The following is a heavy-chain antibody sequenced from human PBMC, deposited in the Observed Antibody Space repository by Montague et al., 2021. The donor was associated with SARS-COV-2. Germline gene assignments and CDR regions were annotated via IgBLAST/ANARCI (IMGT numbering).Heavy chain of an antibody. CDR1: GYTFTSYG. V-gene: IGHV1-18*01. CDR3: AREGKPTYYDILTGYFGSTYFDY. D-gene: IGHD3-9*01. J-gene: IGHJ4*02. Sequence: SVKVSCKASGYTFTSYGISWVRQAPGHGLEWMGWISAYNGNTNYAQKLQGRVTMTTDTSTSTAYMELRSLRSDDTAVYYCAREGKPTYYDILTGYFGSTYFDYWGQGTLVTASS. CDR2: ISAYNGNT.